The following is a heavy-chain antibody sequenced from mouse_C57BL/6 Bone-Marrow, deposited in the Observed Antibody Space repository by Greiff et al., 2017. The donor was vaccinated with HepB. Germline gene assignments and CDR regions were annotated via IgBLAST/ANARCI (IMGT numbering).Heavy chain of an antibody. CDR3: ASHYYGSSYVRYWYFDV. D-gene: IGHD1-1*01. J-gene: IGHJ1*03. CDR2: IFPGSGST. Sequence: QVQLQQSGPELVRPGASVKISCKAPGYTFTSHWMQWVRQRPGQGLEWIGEIFPGSGSTYYNEKFKGKATLTVDTSSSTAYMQLSSLTSEDSAVYFGASHYYGSSYVRYWYFDVWGTGTTVTVSS. CDR1: GYTFTSHW. V-gene: IGHV1-56*01.